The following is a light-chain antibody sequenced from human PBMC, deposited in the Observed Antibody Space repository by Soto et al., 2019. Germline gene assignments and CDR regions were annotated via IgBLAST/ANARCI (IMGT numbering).Light chain of an antibody. CDR3: QQTVKTPHT. J-gene: IGKJ2*01. CDR2: YAS. Sequence: DIQMTQSPTSLSASVGDTVTISCRASQTVSSYLNWYQQQPGKAPKLLIYYASTLQTGVPSRFSGSGFGTDSTLTISRLQPADFATYYCQQTVKTPHTFGQGTKVDI. CDR1: QTVSSY. V-gene: IGKV1-39*01.